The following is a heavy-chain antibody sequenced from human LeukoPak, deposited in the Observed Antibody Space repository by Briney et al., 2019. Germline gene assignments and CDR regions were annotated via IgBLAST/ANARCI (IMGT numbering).Heavy chain of an antibody. Sequence: PSETLSLTCTVSGGSITGYYWNWIRQPAGQGLEWLGRVYSSGVGNYKPSLTSRVTMSVDTSKNQFSLKLTSLTAADTAVYYCAREEFLHEIDSSGYFVYGGQGTLVTVSS. V-gene: IGHV4-4*07. D-gene: IGHD3-22*01. CDR2: VYSSGVG. CDR1: GGSITGYY. J-gene: IGHJ4*02. CDR3: AREEFLHEIDSSGYFVY.